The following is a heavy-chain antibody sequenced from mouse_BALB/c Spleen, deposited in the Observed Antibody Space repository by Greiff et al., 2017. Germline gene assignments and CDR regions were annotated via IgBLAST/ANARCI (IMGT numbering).Heavy chain of an antibody. V-gene: IGHV5-12-2*01. Sequence: EVQGVESGGGLVQPGGSLKLSCAASGFTFSSYTMSWVRQTPEKRLEWVAYISNGGGSTYYPDTVKGRFTISRDNAKNTLYLQMSSLKSEDTAMYYCAREWGNSAMDYWGQGTSVTVSS. D-gene: IGHD2-1*01. J-gene: IGHJ4*01. CDR1: GFTFSSYT. CDR3: AREWGNSAMDY. CDR2: ISNGGGST.